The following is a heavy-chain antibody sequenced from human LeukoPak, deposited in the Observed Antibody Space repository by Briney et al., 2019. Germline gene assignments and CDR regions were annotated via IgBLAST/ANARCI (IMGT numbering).Heavy chain of an antibody. J-gene: IGHJ5*02. CDR3: ARASSSTRVLDP. Sequence: GGSLRLSCAASGFTFSDYYMSWVRQAPGKGLEWVAVIWYDGSNKYYADSVKGRFTISRDNSKNTLYLQMNSLRAEDTAVYYCARASSSTRVLDPWGQGTLVTVSS. CDR2: IWYDGSNK. CDR1: GFTFSDYY. V-gene: IGHV3-33*08. D-gene: IGHD2-2*01.